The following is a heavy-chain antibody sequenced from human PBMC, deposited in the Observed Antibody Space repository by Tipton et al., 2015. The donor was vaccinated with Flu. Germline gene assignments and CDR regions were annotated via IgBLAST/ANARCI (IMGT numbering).Heavy chain of an antibody. V-gene: IGHV4-59*01. CDR1: GGSISSYY. D-gene: IGHD1-26*01. CDR3: AREGSGSYRAFDI. Sequence: TLSLTCTVSGGSISSYYWSWIRQPPGKGLEWIGYIYYSGSTNYNPSLKSRVTIPVDTSKNQFSLKLSSVTAADTAVYYCAREGSGSYRAFDIWGQGTMVTVSS. J-gene: IGHJ3*02. CDR2: IYYSGST.